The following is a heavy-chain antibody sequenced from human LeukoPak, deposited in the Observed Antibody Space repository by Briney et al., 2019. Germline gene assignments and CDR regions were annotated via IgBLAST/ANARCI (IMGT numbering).Heavy chain of an antibody. CDR1: GFTFSRYI. Sequence: GGSLRLSCAASGFTFSRYIMDWVRQAPGEGLEWVSSIISSSNYIYYADSVKGRVTISRDNAKNSLYLQMNSLRAEDTAVYYCARKDTVTTYMDVWGKGTTVTVSS. V-gene: IGHV3-21*06. CDR3: ARKDTVTTYMDV. CDR2: IISSSNYI. J-gene: IGHJ6*03. D-gene: IGHD5-18*01.